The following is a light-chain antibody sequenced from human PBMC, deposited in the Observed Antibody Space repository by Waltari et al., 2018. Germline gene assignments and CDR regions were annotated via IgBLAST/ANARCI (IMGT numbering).Light chain of an antibody. J-gene: IGKJ1*01. CDR2: DAS. V-gene: IGKV1-12*01. CDR3: LQVDSFPRT. Sequence: DIQMTQSPSSVSASVGDRVTLTCRASQGISSRLAWYQQKPGKAPKLLIYDASSLHSGVPSRFSGSGSGTEFTLTISSLQPEDFATYYCLQVDSFPRTFGQGTKLEVK. CDR1: QGISSR.